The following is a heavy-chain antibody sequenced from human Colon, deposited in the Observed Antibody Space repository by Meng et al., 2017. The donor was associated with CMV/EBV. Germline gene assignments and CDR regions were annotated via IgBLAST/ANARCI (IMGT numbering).Heavy chain of an antibody. V-gene: IGHV1-2*02. CDR3: ATFGGDFDY. Sequence: QEQLVQCGGEVKEPGASVKVPCKTSGYTFNGYFMHWVRQAPGQGLEWMGWINPVTGDTSYAQKFQVRVTMTRDTSISTAYMELSSLRSDDTAVYYCATFGGDFDYWGQGTLVTVSS. CDR2: INPVTGDT. CDR1: GYTFNGYF. J-gene: IGHJ4*02. D-gene: IGHD3-3*01.